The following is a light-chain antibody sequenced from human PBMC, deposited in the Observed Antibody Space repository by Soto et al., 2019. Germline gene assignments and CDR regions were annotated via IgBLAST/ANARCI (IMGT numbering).Light chain of an antibody. CDR1: QSVRDRY. CDR3: QQYASPPGP. Sequence: EIVFYVSLRTVSLKKGERATLTCRASQSVRDRYLAWYQQKPGQAPSLLIYDTSTRATGVPDRFSGSGSGTDFALTICRVEPEDFTIYFCQQYASPPGPFAQVTKV. J-gene: IGKJ1*01. CDR2: DTS. V-gene: IGKV3-20*01.